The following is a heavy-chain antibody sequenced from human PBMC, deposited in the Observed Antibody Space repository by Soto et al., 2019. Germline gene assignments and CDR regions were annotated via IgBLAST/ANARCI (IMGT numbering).Heavy chain of an antibody. CDR2: ISSSSSTI. Sequence: GGSLRLSCAASGFTFSSYSMNWVRQAPGKGLEWVSYISSSSSTIYYADSVKGRFTISRDNAKNSLYLQMNSLRAEDTAVYYCARVGDYDFWSHIDYWGQGTLVTVSS. D-gene: IGHD3-3*01. J-gene: IGHJ4*02. V-gene: IGHV3-48*01. CDR3: ARVGDYDFWSHIDY. CDR1: GFTFSSYS.